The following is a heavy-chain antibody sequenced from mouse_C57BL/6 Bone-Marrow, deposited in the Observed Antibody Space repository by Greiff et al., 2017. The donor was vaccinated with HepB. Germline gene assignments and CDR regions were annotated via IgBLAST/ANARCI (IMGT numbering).Heavy chain of an antibody. D-gene: IGHD2-5*01. CDR3: AKNSNEDYYAMDY. CDR2: IWRGGST. Sequence: VQLQQSGPGLVQPSQSLSITCTVSGFSLTSYGVHWVRQSPGKGLEWLGVIWRGGSTDYNAAFMSRLSITKDNSKSQVFFKMNSLQADDTAIYYCAKNSNEDYYAMDYWGQGTSVTVSS. J-gene: IGHJ4*01. CDR1: GFSLTSYG. V-gene: IGHV2-5*01.